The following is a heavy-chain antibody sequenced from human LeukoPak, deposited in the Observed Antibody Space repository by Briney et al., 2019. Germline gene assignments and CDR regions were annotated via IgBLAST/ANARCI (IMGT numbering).Heavy chain of an antibody. CDR2: IFHRGGT. V-gene: IGHV4-30-4*01. CDR1: NDSISSGDYY. D-gene: IGHD2-15*01. J-gene: IGHJ4*02. CDR3: VREILYCSGGSCYRGPFDN. Sequence: SETLSLTCTVSNDSISSGDYYWNWIRQPPGKGLEWIGYIFHRGGTSYNPSLKSRILFSVDTSQNQFSLKLNSVTVADTAVYYCVREILYCSGGSCYRGPFDNWGQGTLVTVSA.